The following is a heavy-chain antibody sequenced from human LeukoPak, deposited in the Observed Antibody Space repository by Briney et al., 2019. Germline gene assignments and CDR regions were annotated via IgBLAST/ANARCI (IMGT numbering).Heavy chain of an antibody. V-gene: IGHV3-53*01. J-gene: IGHJ3*02. CDR3: ARESADYDILTGSSGAFDI. CDR2: IYSGGST. CDR1: GFTVSSNY. D-gene: IGHD3-9*01. Sequence: GGSLRLSCAASGFTVSSNYMSWVRQAPGKGLEWVSVIYSGGSTYYADSVKGLFTISRDNSKNTLYLQMNSLRAEDTAVYYCARESADYDILTGSSGAFDIWGQGTMATVSS.